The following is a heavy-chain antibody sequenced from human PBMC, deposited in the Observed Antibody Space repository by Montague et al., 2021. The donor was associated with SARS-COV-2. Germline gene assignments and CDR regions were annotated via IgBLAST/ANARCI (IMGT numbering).Heavy chain of an antibody. J-gene: IGHJ4*02. CDR2: SCYMPDRYY. CDR1: GDSVSVVTVR. Sequence: CAISGDSVSVVTVRCNSIKQSPALHFQWLGVSCYMPDRYYDSALSVKIRMTISPDTSNNQFSLKLSSVTPEDRALYYCTRDPRYSLSCSFDYWGQGTLVTVSS. CDR3: TRDPRYSLSCSFDY. V-gene: IGHV6-1*01. D-gene: IGHD1-26*01.